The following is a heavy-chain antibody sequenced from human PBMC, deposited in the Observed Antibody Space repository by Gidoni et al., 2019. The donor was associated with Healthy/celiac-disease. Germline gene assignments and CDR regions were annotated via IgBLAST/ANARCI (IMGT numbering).Heavy chain of an antibody. CDR1: GFTFSSYG. D-gene: IGHD3-22*01. V-gene: IGHV3-30*03. Sequence: QVQLVESGGGVVQPGRSLRLSCAASGFTFSSYGMHWVRQAPGKGLEWVAVISYDGSNKYYADSVKGRFTISRDNSKNTLYLQMNSLRAEDTAVYYCATPLSYYYDSSGYYYDFDYWGQGTLVTVSS. J-gene: IGHJ4*02. CDR2: ISYDGSNK. CDR3: ATPLSYYYDSSGYYYDFDY.